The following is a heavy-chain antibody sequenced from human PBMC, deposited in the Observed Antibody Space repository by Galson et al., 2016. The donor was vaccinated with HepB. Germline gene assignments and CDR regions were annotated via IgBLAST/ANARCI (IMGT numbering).Heavy chain of an antibody. Sequence: QSGAEVKKPGESLKISCKTSGFSFATHWIAWVRQMPGKGLEWMGIIYAGDSDTRYSPPFQGQVTISVDKSTAVAYLQWNSLKASDSAMYYCARQRRNYGMDVWGQGTTVTVSS. CDR2: IYAGDSDT. J-gene: IGHJ6*02. CDR1: GFSFATHW. D-gene: IGHD1-1*01. CDR3: ARQRRNYGMDV. V-gene: IGHV5-51*01.